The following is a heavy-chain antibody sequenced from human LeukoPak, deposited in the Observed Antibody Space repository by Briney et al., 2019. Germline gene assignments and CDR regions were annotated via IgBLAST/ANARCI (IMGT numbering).Heavy chain of an antibody. J-gene: IGHJ5*02. CDR3: ARESVYYVWGSYRYFWFDP. CDR1: GGSFSGYY. CDR2: INHSGST. V-gene: IGHV4-34*01. Sequence: SETLSLTCAVYGGSFSGYYWSWIRQPPGKGLEWIGGINHSGSTNYNPSLKSRVTISVDTSKNQFSLKLSSVTAADTAVYYCARESVYYVWGSYRYFWFDPWGQGTLVTVSS. D-gene: IGHD3-16*02.